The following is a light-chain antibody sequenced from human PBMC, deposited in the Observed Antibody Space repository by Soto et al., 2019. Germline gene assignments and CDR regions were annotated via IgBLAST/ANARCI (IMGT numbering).Light chain of an antibody. V-gene: IGLV8-61*01. CDR1: SGSVSTSYY. J-gene: IGLJ2*01. CDR3: VLYMGSGMGV. Sequence: QAVVTQEPSFSVSPGGTVTLTCGLSSGSVSTSYYPSWYQQTPGQAPCTLIYSTNTRSSGVPDRFSGSILGNKAALTITGAQSDDEADYCCVLYMGSGMGVFGGGTKLTVL. CDR2: STN.